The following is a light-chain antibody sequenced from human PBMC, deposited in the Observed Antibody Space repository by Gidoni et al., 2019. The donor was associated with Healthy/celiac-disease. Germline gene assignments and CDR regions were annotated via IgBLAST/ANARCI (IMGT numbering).Light chain of an antibody. Sequence: DIQMPQSPSSLSASVGDRVTITSRARQSISSYFNWYQQKPGKAPKLLIYDESSLQSGVPSRFSSSRSGTDFTLTISSLQPEDFATYYCRQRYNTHNTFGPGTKVDIK. J-gene: IGKJ3*01. CDR1: QSISSY. CDR3: RQRYNTHNT. CDR2: DES. V-gene: IGKV1-39*01.